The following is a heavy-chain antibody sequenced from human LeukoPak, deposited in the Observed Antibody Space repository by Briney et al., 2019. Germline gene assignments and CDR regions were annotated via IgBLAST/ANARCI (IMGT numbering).Heavy chain of an antibody. CDR1: GFTFSSYA. CDR3: AKDRRSLVGPTNFDY. D-gene: IGHD1-26*01. Sequence: GGSLRLSCAASGFTFSSYAMSWVRQAPGKGLEWVSAISGSGGSTYYADSVKGRFTISRDKSKNTLYLQMNSLRAEDTAVYYCAKDRRSLVGPTNFDYWGQGTPVTVSS. V-gene: IGHV3-23*01. CDR2: ISGSGGST. J-gene: IGHJ4*02.